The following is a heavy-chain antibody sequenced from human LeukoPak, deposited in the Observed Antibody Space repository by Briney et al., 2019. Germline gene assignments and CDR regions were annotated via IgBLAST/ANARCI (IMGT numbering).Heavy chain of an antibody. Sequence: SETLSLTCTVSGDSINSFYWSWIRQPPGKGLEWIGFFSYTESTTYSPSLKSRVSISGDTSKNQFSLRLISVTAADTAVYYCARLDGRGAFDIWGHGTVVTVSS. J-gene: IGHJ3*02. V-gene: IGHV4-59*01. D-gene: IGHD1-26*01. CDR3: ARLDGRGAFDI. CDR1: GDSINSFY. CDR2: FSYTEST.